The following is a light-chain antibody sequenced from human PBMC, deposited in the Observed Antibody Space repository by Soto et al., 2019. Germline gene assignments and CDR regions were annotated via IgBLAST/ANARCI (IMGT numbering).Light chain of an antibody. CDR3: QQYGSSPPYT. V-gene: IGKV3-20*01. J-gene: IGKJ2*01. Sequence: EIVLTQSPGTLSLSPGERATLSCRASQSVSSSYLAWYQQKPGQAPRLLIYGASSRATGIPDRFSGSGSGTDFTLTISSLEREDLAVYDCQQYGSSPPYTFGQGTKLEIK. CDR2: GAS. CDR1: QSVSSSY.